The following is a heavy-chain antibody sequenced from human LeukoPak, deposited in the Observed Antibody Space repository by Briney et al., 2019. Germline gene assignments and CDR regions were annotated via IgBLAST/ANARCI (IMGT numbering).Heavy chain of an antibody. J-gene: IGHJ4*02. CDR3: AREIYSYGNWGY. CDR2: IYSGGST. V-gene: IGHV3-66*01. CDR1: GFTVSSNY. D-gene: IGHD5-18*01. Sequence: GGSLRLSCAASGFTVSSNYMSWVRQAPGKGLEWVSVIYSGGSTYYADSVKGRFTISRDNAKNSLYLQMNSLRAEDTAVYYCAREIYSYGNWGYWGQGTLVTVSS.